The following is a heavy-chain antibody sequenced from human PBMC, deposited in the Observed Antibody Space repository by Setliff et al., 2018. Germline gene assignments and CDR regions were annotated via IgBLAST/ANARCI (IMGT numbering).Heavy chain of an antibody. J-gene: IGHJ6*03. Sequence: ASVKVSCKAFGYTSINYGISWVRQAPGQGLEWMGRVFTATDDTQFRTEFQGRVTMTRDTSISTAHMELSRLRSDDTAVYYCARGGEAPFSLSPYYYMDVWGKGTTVTVSS. CDR1: GYTSINYG. D-gene: IGHD3-10*01. CDR3: ARGGEAPFSLSPYYYMDV. CDR2: VFTATDDT. V-gene: IGHV1-2*06.